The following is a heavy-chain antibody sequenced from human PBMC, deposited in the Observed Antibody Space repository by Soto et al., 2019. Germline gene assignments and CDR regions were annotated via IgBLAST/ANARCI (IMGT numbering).Heavy chain of an antibody. Sequence: APVKASCKAFGYSFTSYDSNCGRQTTGQGPEWMGWMNPNSGNTGYAQKFQGRVTMTRNTSISTAYMELSSLRSEETAVYYCATSGDHDDQCFDYCGEGTLVTVSS. CDR2: MNPNSGNT. J-gene: IGHJ4*02. V-gene: IGHV1-8*01. D-gene: IGHD3-10*01. CDR3: ATSGDHDDQCFDY. CDR1: GYSFTSYD.